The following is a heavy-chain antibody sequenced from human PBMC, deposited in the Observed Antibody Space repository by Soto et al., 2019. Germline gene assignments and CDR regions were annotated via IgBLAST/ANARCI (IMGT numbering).Heavy chain of an antibody. CDR3: AREQDTTMATSFDA. CDR2: IWYDGNNK. J-gene: IGHJ5*02. D-gene: IGHD5-18*01. CDR1: GFTFSSYG. Sequence: HPGGSLRLSCAASGFTFSSYGMHWVRQAPGKGLEWVAVIWYDGNNKDYGDSVKGRFTISRDNSKNMLYLQMNSLRVEDTAVYYCAREQDTTMATSFDAWGQGTLVTVSS. V-gene: IGHV3-33*01.